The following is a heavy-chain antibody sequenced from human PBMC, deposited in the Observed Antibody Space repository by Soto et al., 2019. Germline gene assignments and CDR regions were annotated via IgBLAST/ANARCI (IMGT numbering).Heavy chain of an antibody. J-gene: IGHJ3*02. CDR3: ARGQWEHDAFDI. V-gene: IGHV4-34*01. CDR2: INHSGST. D-gene: IGHD1-26*01. CDR1: GGSFSGYY. Sequence: SETLSLTCAVYGGSFSGYYWSWISQPPGKGLEWIGEINHSGSTNYNPSLKSRVTISVVTAKNHFSLKLSSVTAADTAVYYCARGQWEHDAFDIWGQGTMVTVSS.